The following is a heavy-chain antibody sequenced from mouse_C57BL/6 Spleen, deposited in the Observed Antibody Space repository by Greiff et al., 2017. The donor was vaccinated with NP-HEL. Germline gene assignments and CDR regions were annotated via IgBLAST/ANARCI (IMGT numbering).Heavy chain of an antibody. Sequence: EVKLVESGGGLVKPGGSLKLSCAASGFTFSSYAMSWVRQTPEKRLEWVATISDGGSYTYYPDNVKGRFTISRDNAKNNLYLQMSHLKSEDTAMYYCARDPPYYGDYAMDYWGQGTSVTVSS. CDR2: ISDGGSYT. CDR3: ARDPPYYGDYAMDY. CDR1: GFTFSSYA. J-gene: IGHJ4*01. D-gene: IGHD1-1*01. V-gene: IGHV5-4*01.